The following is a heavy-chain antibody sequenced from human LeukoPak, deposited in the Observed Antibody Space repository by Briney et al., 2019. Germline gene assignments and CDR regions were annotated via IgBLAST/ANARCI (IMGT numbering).Heavy chain of an antibody. J-gene: IGHJ4*02. D-gene: IGHD6-6*01. V-gene: IGHV3-15*01. CDR1: GFTFSSYW. Sequence: GGSLRLSCAASGFTFSSYWMSWVRQAPGKGLEWVGRIKSKPDGGTTDYTAPVKDRLIISRDTSKNTLYLQMNNLKTEDTAVYYCTTDRGIASHPLFDFWGQGTLVTVSS. CDR3: TTDRGIASHPLFDF. CDR2: IKSKPDGGTT.